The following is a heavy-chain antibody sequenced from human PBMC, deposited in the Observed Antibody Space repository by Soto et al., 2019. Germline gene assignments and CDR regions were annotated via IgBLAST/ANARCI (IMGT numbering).Heavy chain of an antibody. CDR2: FYISGNT. Sequence: PSETLSLTCAVSGFAISDGYYWGWIRQPPGKGLEWIGSFYISGNTYYNPSLKTRVAISADRSKNQFSLRLTSVTAADTAVYYCARGMIFGVVPFDYWGQGTLVTVSS. V-gene: IGHV4-38-2*01. D-gene: IGHD3-3*01. CDR3: ARGMIFGVVPFDY. CDR1: GFAISDGYY. J-gene: IGHJ4*02.